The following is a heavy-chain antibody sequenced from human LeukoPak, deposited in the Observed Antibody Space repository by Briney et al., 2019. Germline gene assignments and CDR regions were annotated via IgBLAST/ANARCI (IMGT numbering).Heavy chain of an antibody. D-gene: IGHD2-15*01. Sequence: SETLSLTCTVSGGSISSSSYYWGWIRQPPGKGLEWIGSIYYSGSTYYNPSLKSRVTISVDTSKNQFSLKLSSVTAADTAVYYCARVFRRFVVVVDDWFDPWGQGTLVTVSS. CDR1: GGSISSSSYY. V-gene: IGHV4-39*07. J-gene: IGHJ5*02. CDR2: IYYSGST. CDR3: ARVFRRFVVVVDDWFDP.